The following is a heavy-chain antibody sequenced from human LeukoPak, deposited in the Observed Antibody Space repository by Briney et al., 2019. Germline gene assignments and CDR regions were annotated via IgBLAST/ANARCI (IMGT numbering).Heavy chain of an antibody. J-gene: IGHJ4*02. Sequence: GGSLRLSCAASGFTFSSYAMHWVRQAPGKGLEWVAVISYDGSNKYYADSVKGRFTISRDNSKNTLYLQMNSLRAEDTAVYYCARDGDLSGWYTGYFDYWGRGTLVTVSS. CDR1: GFTFSSYA. V-gene: IGHV3-30*04. CDR3: ARDGDLSGWYTGYFDY. CDR2: ISYDGSNK. D-gene: IGHD6-19*01.